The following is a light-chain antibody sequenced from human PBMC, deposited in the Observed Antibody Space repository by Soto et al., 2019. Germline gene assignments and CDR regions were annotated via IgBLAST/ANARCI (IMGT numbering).Light chain of an antibody. V-gene: IGLV2-14*01. Sequence: QSALAQPASVSGSPGQSITISCTGTSSDVGGYNFVSWYQHHPGKAPKLMIYEVNNRPSGVSNRFSGSKSGNTASLTISGLQAEDEAEYYCSSYTPTSTPFVFGTGTKVTV. CDR2: EVN. CDR1: SSDVGGYNF. J-gene: IGLJ1*01. CDR3: SSYTPTSTPFV.